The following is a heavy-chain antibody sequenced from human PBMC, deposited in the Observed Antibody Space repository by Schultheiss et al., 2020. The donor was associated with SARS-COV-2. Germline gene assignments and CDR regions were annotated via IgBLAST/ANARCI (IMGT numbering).Heavy chain of an antibody. D-gene: IGHD6-6*01. CDR3: ARSHRASSYGMDV. V-gene: IGHV4-39*07. Sequence: SQTLSLTCTVSGGSISNYYWGWIRQPPGKGLEWIGSIYYSGSTYYNPSLKSRVTMSLDTSKNQLSLRLYSVTAADTAVYYCARSHRASSYGMDVWGQGTTVTVSS. CDR1: GGSISNYY. J-gene: IGHJ6*02. CDR2: IYYSGST.